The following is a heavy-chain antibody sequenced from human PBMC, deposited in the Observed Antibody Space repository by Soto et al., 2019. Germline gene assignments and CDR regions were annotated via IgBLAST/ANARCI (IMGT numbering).Heavy chain of an antibody. CDR3: ARQGVGMATVTVGHYYYYGMDV. CDR2: FYHSGST. V-gene: IGHV4-38-2*01. Sequence: PSETLSLTCAASGYSISSGYYWGWIRQPAGKGLKWIGSFYHSGSTYYNPSLKSRVTISVDTSKNQFSLKLSSVTAADTAVYYCARQGVGMATVTVGHYYYYGMDVWGQGTTVTVS. D-gene: IGHD2-21*01. J-gene: IGHJ6*02. CDR1: GYSISSGYY.